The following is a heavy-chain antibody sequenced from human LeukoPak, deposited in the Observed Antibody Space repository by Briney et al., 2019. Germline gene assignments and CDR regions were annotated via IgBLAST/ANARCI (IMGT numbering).Heavy chain of an antibody. Sequence: GGSLRLSCAASGFAFSRYGMHWLRQAPGTGLEWVSRINTDGSSTSYADSVKGRFTISRDSSKNTLYLQMNGLRAEDTAVYYCARLDAGDSDPNWYWDLWGRGTHVNGFS. V-gene: IGHV3-74*01. CDR2: INTDGSST. D-gene: IGHD6-13*01. CDR3: ARLDAGDSDPNWYWDL. CDR1: GFAFSRYG. J-gene: IGHJ2*01.